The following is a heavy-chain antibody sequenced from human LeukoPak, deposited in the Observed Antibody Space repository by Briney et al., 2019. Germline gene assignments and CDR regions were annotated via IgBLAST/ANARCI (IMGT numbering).Heavy chain of an antibody. CDR1: GYTFTDYT. Sequence: ASVKVSCKASGYTFTDYTINWVRQAPGQGLEWMGWINTNTGNPTYAQGFTGRFVFSLDTSVSTTYLQISSLKAEDTAVYYCARVLPVVPAAGPHDYWGQGTLVTVSS. CDR3: ARVLPVVPAAGPHDY. CDR2: INTNTGNP. V-gene: IGHV7-4-1*02. J-gene: IGHJ4*02. D-gene: IGHD2-2*01.